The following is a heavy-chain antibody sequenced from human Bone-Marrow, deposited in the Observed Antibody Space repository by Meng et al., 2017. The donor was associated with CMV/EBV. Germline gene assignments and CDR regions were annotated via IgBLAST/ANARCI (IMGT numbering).Heavy chain of an antibody. Sequence: GESLKISCAASGLTFSDHHMDWVRQAPGRGLEWVGHMKKKADSYITDYAASVKGRFTISRDDSKNSLYLQMNSLKTEDSAVYYCADLGGAFGMDVWGQGTTVTVSS. CDR3: ADLGGAFGMDV. CDR1: GLTFSDHH. J-gene: IGHJ6*02. CDR2: MKKKADSYIT. V-gene: IGHV3-72*01.